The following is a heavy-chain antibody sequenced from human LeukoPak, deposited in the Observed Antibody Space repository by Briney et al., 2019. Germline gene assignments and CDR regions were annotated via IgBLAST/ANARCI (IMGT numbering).Heavy chain of an antibody. J-gene: IGHJ4*02. Sequence: GGSLRFSCAASGFTFNTYAMSWVRQAPGKGLEWVSDISGSGGSTYYADSVKGRFTISRDNSKNTLYLQMNSLRAEDTAVYYCAKFGDSSSYYYTAKFEFWGQGTLVSVSS. CDR2: ISGSGGST. CDR1: GFTFNTYA. CDR3: AKFGDSSSYYYTAKFEF. V-gene: IGHV3-23*01. D-gene: IGHD3-22*01.